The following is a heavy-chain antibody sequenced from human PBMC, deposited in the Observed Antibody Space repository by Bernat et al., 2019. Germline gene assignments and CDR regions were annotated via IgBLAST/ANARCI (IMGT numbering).Heavy chain of an antibody. CDR3: ARVSGQDLGRFFYDR. CDR2: ISASGDST. V-gene: IGHV3-23*04. J-gene: IGHJ5*02. D-gene: IGHD3-16*01. CDR1: GFTFRIYT. Sequence: VHLVESGGAEVQPGRSLRLSCAASGFTFRIYTMHWVRQAPGKGLEWVSAISASGDSTYYADSVKGRFTISRDNSKNTLYLQMNSLRGEDTAVYYCARVSGQDLGRFFYDRWGQGTLVTVSS.